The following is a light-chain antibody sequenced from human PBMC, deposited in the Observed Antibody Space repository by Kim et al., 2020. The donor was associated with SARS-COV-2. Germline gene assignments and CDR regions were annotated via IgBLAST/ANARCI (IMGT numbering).Light chain of an antibody. CDR2: GAT. CDR3: QQYGTSPTWT. CDR1: QSFARSY. Sequence: EIVLTQFPGTLSLSPGEGATLSCRASQSFARSYLAWYQQKPGQAPRLLIFGATTRASGIPDWFSGTGSGTDFTLNITRLEPDDFAVYYCQQYGTSPTWTFGPGTKVDIK. J-gene: IGKJ1*01. V-gene: IGKV3-20*01.